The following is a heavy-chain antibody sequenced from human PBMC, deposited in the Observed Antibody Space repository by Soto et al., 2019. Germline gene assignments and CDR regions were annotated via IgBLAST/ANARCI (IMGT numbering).Heavy chain of an antibody. V-gene: IGHV5-51*01. CDR1: GYSFTSYW. D-gene: IGHD3-10*01. Sequence: GESLKISCKGSGYSFTSYWIGWVRQMPGKGLEWMGIIYPGDSDTRYSPSFQGQVTISVDTSKNQLSLKLSSVTAADTAVYYCARLPSHYYGSERTRIDIWGQGTMVTVSS. J-gene: IGHJ3*02. CDR2: IYPGDSDT. CDR3: ARLPSHYYGSERTRIDI.